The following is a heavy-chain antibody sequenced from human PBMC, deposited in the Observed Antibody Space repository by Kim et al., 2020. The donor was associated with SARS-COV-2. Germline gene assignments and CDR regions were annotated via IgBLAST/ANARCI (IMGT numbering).Heavy chain of an antibody. CDR1: GVSIRQNR. J-gene: IGHJ5*02. V-gene: IGHV4-4*02. CDR3: ARGGSSGLTGVDWFDP. Sequence: SETLSLTCTVSGVSIRQNRWSWVRQSPGKGLEWIGDIYHSGTTNYNPSLANRVTMSADTSTNQFSLKLISLTLADTAVYYCARGGSSGLTGVDWFDPWGQGTLVAVAS. CDR2: IYHSGTT. D-gene: IGHD6-25*01.